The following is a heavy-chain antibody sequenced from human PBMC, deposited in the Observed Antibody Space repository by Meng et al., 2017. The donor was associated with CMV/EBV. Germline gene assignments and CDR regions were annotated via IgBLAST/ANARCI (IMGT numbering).Heavy chain of an antibody. J-gene: IGHJ3*02. CDR3: ARHEHWDAFDI. V-gene: IGHV3-7*01. D-gene: IGHD3-3*02. CDR1: GCTFSSYW. Sequence: GEALKISCAASGCTFSSYWMSWVRQAPGKGLEWVANIKQDGSEKYYVDSVKGRFTISRDNAKNSLYLQMNSLRAEDTAVYYCARHEHWDAFDIWGQGTMVTVSS. CDR2: IKQDGSEK.